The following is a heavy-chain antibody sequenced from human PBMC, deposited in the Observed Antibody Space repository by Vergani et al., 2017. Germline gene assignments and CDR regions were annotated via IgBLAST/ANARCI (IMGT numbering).Heavy chain of an antibody. Sequence: QVQLVQSGAEVKKPGASVKVSCKTSGYTFTSYDINWVRQATGQGLEWMGWMNPNSGNTGSAQKCQGRVTMTRNTSISTAYMERSSLRSEDTAVYYCAGANRYSGSYPFDYWGQGTLVTVSS. V-gene: IGHV1-8*01. CDR3: AGANRYSGSYPFDY. CDR1: GYTFTSYD. D-gene: IGHD1-26*01. CDR2: MNPNSGNT. J-gene: IGHJ4*02.